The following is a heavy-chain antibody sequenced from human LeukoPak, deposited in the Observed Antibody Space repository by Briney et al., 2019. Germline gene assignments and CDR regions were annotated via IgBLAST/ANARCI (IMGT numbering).Heavy chain of an antibody. J-gene: IGHJ4*02. V-gene: IGHV4-34*01. Sequence: SETLSLTCAVYGGSFSGYYWSWIRQPPGKGLEWIGEINHSGSTNYNPSLKSRVTISVDTSKNQFSLKLSSVTAADTAVYYCARGAPPYDYVWGSYRYLLDYWGQGTLVTVSS. CDR3: ARGAPPYDYVWGSYRYLLDY. CDR2: INHSGST. D-gene: IGHD3-16*02. CDR1: GGSFSGYY.